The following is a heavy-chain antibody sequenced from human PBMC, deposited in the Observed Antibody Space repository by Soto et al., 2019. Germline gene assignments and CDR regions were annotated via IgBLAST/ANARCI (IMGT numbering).Heavy chain of an antibody. D-gene: IGHD6-13*01. CDR3: AGYYTGTRPFDS. Sequence: QVQLQESGPGLVKPSGTLSLTCAVSGGSISSSNWWSWVRQPPGKGLEWIGEIYHSGSTSYNPSRTSRVSISVDKPKNQSSLNLGSVPAADTAVYYCAGYYTGTRPFDSWGQGTLVTVSS. V-gene: IGHV4-4*02. CDR2: IYHSGST. J-gene: IGHJ4*02. CDR1: GGSISSSNW.